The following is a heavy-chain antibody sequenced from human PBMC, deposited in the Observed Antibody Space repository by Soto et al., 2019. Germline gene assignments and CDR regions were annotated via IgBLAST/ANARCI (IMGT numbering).Heavy chain of an antibody. CDR2: INHSGST. Sequence: SETLSLTCAVYGESFSGYYWSWIRHPPGKGPEWIGEINHSGSTNYNPSLKSRVTISVDTSKNQFSLKLSSVTAADTAVYYCARVGPAHLFPLYCSSTSCSYYFDYWGQGTLVTVS. CDR1: GESFSGYY. D-gene: IGHD2-2*01. V-gene: IGHV4-34*01. CDR3: ARVGPAHLFPLYCSSTSCSYYFDY. J-gene: IGHJ4*02.